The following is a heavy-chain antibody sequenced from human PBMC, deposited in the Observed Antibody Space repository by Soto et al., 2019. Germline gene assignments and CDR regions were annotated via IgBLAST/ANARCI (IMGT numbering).Heavy chain of an antibody. Sequence: GASVKVSCKASGYTFTSYYMHWVRQAPGQGLEWMGIINPSGGSTSYAQKFQGRVTMTRDTSTSTVYMELSSLRSEDTAVYYCARGRSSSWPYYYYYYGMDVWGQGTTVTVSS. D-gene: IGHD6-13*01. CDR3: ARGRSSSWPYYYYYYGMDV. V-gene: IGHV1-46*01. CDR1: GYTFTSYY. J-gene: IGHJ6*02. CDR2: INPSGGST.